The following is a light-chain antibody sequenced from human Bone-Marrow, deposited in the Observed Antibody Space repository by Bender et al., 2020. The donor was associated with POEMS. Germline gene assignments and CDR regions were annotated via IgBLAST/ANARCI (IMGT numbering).Light chain of an antibody. V-gene: IGLV2-23*02. J-gene: IGLJ1*01. CDR2: QVN. Sequence: HSALTQPASVSGSPGQAITISCTGTNSDVGSRDLVAWFRQYPGKAPTLVFYQVNERPSGVSNRFSGSKSGNTASLTISGLQVEDEADYYCSSYSYSGTYFYVFGTGAKVTVL. CDR3: SSYSYSGTYFYV. CDR1: NSDVGSRDL.